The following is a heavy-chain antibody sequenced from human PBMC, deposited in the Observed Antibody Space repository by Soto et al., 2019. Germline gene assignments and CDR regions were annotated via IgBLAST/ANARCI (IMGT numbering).Heavy chain of an antibody. V-gene: IGHV6-1*01. CDR2: TYYRSKWYN. CDR3: ARVVGLAAAGTVAWFDP. CDR1: GDSVSSNSAA. Sequence: SQTLSLTCAISGDSVSSNSAAWNWIRQSPSRGLEWLGRTYYRSKWYNDYAVSVKSRITINPDTSKNQFSLQLNSVTPEDTAVYYCARVVGLAAAGTVAWFDPWGQGTLVTVSS. D-gene: IGHD6-13*01. J-gene: IGHJ5*02.